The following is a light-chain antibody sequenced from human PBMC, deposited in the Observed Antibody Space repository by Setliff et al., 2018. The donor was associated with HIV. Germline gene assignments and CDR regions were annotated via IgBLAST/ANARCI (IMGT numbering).Light chain of an antibody. CDR2: ELS. Sequence: QSALTQPPSASGSPGQSVAISCTGTSSDIGSHNHVSWYQQYPGKAPKLMIYELSQRPSGVPDRFSGSKSGNTASLTVSGLQAGDEADYYCASYAGDGVHDIYVFGTGTKGTVL. V-gene: IGLV2-8*01. CDR3: ASYAGDGVHDIYV. CDR1: SSDIGSHNH. J-gene: IGLJ1*01.